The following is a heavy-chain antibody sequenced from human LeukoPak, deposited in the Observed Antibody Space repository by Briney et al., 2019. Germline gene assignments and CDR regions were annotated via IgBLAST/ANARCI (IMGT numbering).Heavy chain of an antibody. CDR1: GFTFSSYS. Sequence: PGGSLRLSCAASGFTFSSYSMNWVRQAPGKGLEWVSSISSSSSYIYYADSVKGRFTISRDNAKNSLYLQMNSLRAEDTAVYYCARGRAYYYDSSGYYPKYWGQGTLVTVSS. CDR3: ARGRAYYYDSSGYYPKY. D-gene: IGHD3-22*01. CDR2: ISSSSSYI. V-gene: IGHV3-21*01. J-gene: IGHJ4*02.